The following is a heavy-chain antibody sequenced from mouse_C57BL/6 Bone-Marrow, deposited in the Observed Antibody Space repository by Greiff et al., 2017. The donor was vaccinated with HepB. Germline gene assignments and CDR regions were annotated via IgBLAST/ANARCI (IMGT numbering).Heavy chain of an antibody. CDR3: ARSDYYGSSYFDY. J-gene: IGHJ2*01. V-gene: IGHV1-19*01. CDR2: INPYNGGT. CDR1: GYTLTDYY. D-gene: IGHD1-1*01. Sequence: EVQLQQSGPVLVKPGASVKMSCKASGYTLTDYYMNWVKQSHGKSLEWIGVINPYNGGTSYNQKFKGKATLTVDKSSSTAYMELNSLTSEDSAVYYCARSDYYGSSYFDYWGQGTTLTVSS.